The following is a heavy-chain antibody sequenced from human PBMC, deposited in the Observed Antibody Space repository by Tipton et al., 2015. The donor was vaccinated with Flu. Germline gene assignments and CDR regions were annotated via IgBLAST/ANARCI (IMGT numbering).Heavy chain of an antibody. V-gene: IGHV3-74*01. D-gene: IGHD2-15*01. CDR1: GFTFSSYW. J-gene: IGHJ4*02. CDR2: INSDGSST. CDR3: ARDRVYSWGFGY. Sequence: SLRLSCAASGFTFSSYWMHWVRQAPGKGLVWVSRINSDGSSTSYADSVKGRFTISRDNAKNTLYLQMNSLRAEDTAVYYCARDRVYSWGFGYWGQGTLVTVSS.